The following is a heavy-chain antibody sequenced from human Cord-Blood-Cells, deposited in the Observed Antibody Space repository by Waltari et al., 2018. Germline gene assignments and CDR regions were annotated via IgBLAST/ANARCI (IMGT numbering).Heavy chain of an antibody. J-gene: IGHJ4*02. CDR2: IYYSGST. CDR1: GGSISSSSYY. Sequence: QLQLQESGPGLVKPSETLSLTCTVPGGSISSSSYYWGWIRQPPGKGLEWIGSIYYSGSTYYNPSLKSRVTISVDTSKNQFSLKLSSVTAADTAVYYCARRLATIFGVVIGFDYWGQGTLVTVSS. V-gene: IGHV4-39*01. CDR3: ARRLATIFGVVIGFDY. D-gene: IGHD3-3*01.